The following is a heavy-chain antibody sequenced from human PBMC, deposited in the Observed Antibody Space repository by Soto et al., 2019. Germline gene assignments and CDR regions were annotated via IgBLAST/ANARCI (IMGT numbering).Heavy chain of an antibody. CDR3: ARGGAYSYGNPRWFDP. Sequence: SETLSLTCAVYGGSFSGSYWSWIRQPPGKGLEWIGEINHSGSTNYNPSLKSRVTISVDTSKTQFSLKLSSVTAADTAVYYCARGGAYSYGNPRWFDPWGQGTLVTVSS. D-gene: IGHD5-18*01. CDR2: INHSGST. CDR1: GGSFSGSY. V-gene: IGHV4-34*01. J-gene: IGHJ5*02.